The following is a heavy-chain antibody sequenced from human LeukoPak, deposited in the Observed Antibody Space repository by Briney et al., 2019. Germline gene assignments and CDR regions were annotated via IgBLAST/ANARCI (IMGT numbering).Heavy chain of an antibody. V-gene: IGHV4-39*01. CDR2: IYDSGTT. CDR3: ARRKKSEAYIDY. Sequence: SETLSLSCTVSGGSLSSSNIDWAWIRPPPGTWLEWVRCIYDSGTTFYNPSLKSRAIISVDTTNNQFSLKLSSVTAAATAVYYCARRKKSEAYIDYWGQGTLVTVSS. J-gene: IGHJ4*02. CDR1: GGSLSSSNID.